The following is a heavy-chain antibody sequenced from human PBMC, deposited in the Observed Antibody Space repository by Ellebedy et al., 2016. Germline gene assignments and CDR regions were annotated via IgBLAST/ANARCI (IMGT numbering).Heavy chain of an antibody. V-gene: IGHV3-23*01. Sequence: GESLKISXAASGFTFSSYAMSWVRQAPGKGLEWVSAISGSGGSTYYADSVKGRFTISRDNSEDTLYLQMNSLRADDTAVYYCAKGRYYDIFSANWFDPWGQGTLVTVSS. CDR2: ISGSGGST. D-gene: IGHD3-22*01. CDR3: AKGRYYDIFSANWFDP. J-gene: IGHJ5*02. CDR1: GFTFSSYA.